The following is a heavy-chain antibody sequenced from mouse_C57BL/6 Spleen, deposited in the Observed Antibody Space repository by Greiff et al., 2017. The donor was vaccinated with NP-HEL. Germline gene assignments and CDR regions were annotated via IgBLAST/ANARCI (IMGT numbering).Heavy chain of an antibody. CDR2: IYPRSGNT. J-gene: IGHJ1*03. V-gene: IGHV1-81*01. CDR3: ARGYGSSYEGYFDV. D-gene: IGHD1-1*01. Sequence: QVQLQQSGAELARPGASVKLSCKASGYTFTSYGISWVKQRTGQGLEWIGEIYPRSGNTYYNEKFKGKATLTADKSSSTAYMELRSLTSEDSAVYFWARGYGSSYEGYFDVWGTGTTVTVSS. CDR1: GYTFTSYG.